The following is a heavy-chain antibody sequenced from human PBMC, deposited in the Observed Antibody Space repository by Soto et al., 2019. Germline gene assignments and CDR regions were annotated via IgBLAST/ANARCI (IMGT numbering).Heavy chain of an antibody. CDR3: AKDNYYDSSGYFRD. Sequence: PGGSLRLSCAASGFTFDDYAMHWVRQAPGKGLEWVSGISWNSGSIGYADSVKGRFTISRDNAKNSLYLQMNSLRAEDTALYYCAKDNYYDSSGYFRDWGQGTLVTVSS. CDR1: GFTFDDYA. CDR2: ISWNSGSI. J-gene: IGHJ4*02. D-gene: IGHD3-22*01. V-gene: IGHV3-9*01.